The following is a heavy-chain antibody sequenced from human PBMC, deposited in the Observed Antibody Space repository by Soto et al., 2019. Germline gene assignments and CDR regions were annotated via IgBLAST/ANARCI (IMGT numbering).Heavy chain of an antibody. CDR2: IYHSGST. CDR1: GGSISSGGYS. V-gene: IGHV4-30-2*01. D-gene: IGHD2-15*01. Sequence: SETLSLTCAVSGGSISSGGYSWSWIRQPPGKGLEWIGYIYHSGSTYYNPSLKSRVTISVDRSKNQFSLKLSSVTAADTAVYYCARDRECSGGTCYNYFDYWGQGTLVTVSS. CDR3: ARDRECSGGTCYNYFDY. J-gene: IGHJ4*02.